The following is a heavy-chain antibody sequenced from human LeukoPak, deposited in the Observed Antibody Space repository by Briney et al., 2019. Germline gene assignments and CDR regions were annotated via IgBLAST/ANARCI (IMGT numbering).Heavy chain of an antibody. CDR3: ARGMYIAAAQYAY. D-gene: IGHD6-13*01. Sequence: PSETLSLTCTVSGGSISSYYWSWIRQPPGKGLEWIGYIYYSGTTNYNPFLKSRVTISVDTSKNQFSLKLSSVTAADTAVYYCARGMYIAAAQYAYWGQGTLVTVSS. CDR2: IYYSGTT. J-gene: IGHJ4*02. V-gene: IGHV4-59*01. CDR1: GGSISSYY.